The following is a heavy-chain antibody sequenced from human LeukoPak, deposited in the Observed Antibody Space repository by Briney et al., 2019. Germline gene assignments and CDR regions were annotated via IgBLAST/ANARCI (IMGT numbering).Heavy chain of an antibody. V-gene: IGHV3-74*01. CDR3: ARGHNSNWSGLYF. Sequence: GGSVRVSCTASGFSFSGHWMHWARQLPGKGLVWVSRISPTGSTTSYADSVKGRFTVSRDNAKNTLYLQVNNLRAEDTAVYYCARGHNSNWSGLYFWGQGSLLTVSS. J-gene: IGHJ4*02. CDR2: ISPTGSTT. CDR1: GFSFSGHW. D-gene: IGHD6-6*01.